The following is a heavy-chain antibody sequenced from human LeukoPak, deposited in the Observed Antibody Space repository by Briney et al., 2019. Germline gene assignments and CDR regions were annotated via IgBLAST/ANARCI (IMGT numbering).Heavy chain of an antibody. CDR2: IKQDGSEK. V-gene: IGHV3-7*01. CDR3: ARLVSLDY. Sequence: GGPLRLSCAASGFTFSSDWMSWVRQAPGKGLEWVANIKQDGSEKYYVDSVKGRFTISRDNAKNSLYLQMNSLRAEDTAVYYCARLVSLDYWGQGTLVTVSS. D-gene: IGHD2-2*01. J-gene: IGHJ4*02. CDR1: GFTFSSDW.